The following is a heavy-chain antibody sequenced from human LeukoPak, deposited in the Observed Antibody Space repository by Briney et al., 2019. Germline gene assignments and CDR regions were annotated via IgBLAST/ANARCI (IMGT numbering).Heavy chain of an antibody. Sequence: GGSLRLSCTASGFTFSSYSMNWVRQAPGKGLEWVSSISSSSSYIYYADSVKGRFTISRDNAKNSLYLQMNSLRAEDTAVYYCARGSSSWFDPWGQGTLVTVSS. D-gene: IGHD6-13*01. CDR2: ISSSSSYI. V-gene: IGHV3-21*01. CDR1: GFTFSSYS. J-gene: IGHJ5*02. CDR3: ARGSSSWFDP.